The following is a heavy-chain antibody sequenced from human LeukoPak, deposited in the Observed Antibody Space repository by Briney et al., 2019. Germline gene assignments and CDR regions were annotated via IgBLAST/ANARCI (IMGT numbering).Heavy chain of an antibody. J-gene: IGHJ5*01. V-gene: IGHV4-61*01. CDR1: GVSVSSGSFY. Sequence: PSETLSLTCTVSGVSVSSGSFYWSWIRQRPGKGLEWIGNIYDSGSDKYTPSLKSRVTISVDTSKNQFSLKLTSVTAADTAVYYCARGFGDWGLSWFDPWGQGTLVTVSS. CDR3: ARGFGDWGLSWFDP. D-gene: IGHD3-10*01. CDR2: IYDSGSD.